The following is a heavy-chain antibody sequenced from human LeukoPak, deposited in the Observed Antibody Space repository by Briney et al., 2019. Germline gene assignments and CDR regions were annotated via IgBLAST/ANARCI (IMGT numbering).Heavy chain of an antibody. CDR3: ARDYYDILTGYYYGMDV. CDR1: GFHFSCYW. J-gene: IGHJ6*02. V-gene: IGHV3-7*01. CDR2: IKQDGSEK. D-gene: IGHD3-9*01. Sequence: GSLELSLSASGFHFSCYWMNWVRPAPGEGLEGVAKIKQDGSEKYYVDSVKGRFTISRDNAKNSLYLQMNSLRAEDTAVYYCARDYYDILTGYYYGMDVWGQGTTVTVSS.